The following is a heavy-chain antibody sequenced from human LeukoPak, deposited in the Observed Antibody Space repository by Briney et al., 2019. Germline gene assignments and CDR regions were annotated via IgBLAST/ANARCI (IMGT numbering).Heavy chain of an antibody. J-gene: IGHJ4*02. V-gene: IGHV1-2*02. CDR1: GYTFSCHY. D-gene: IGHD3-22*01. CDR3: ARDQNYYDTNTYSGIDC. Sequence: ASVKVSCKTSGYTFSCHYIHWVRQAPGQGLQWVGWVNANNGATHCAQKLQDRVTMTRDTSISTAYMELSRLTSDDTAVYYCARDQNYYDTNTYSGIDCWGQGTLVTVSS. CDR2: VNANNGAT.